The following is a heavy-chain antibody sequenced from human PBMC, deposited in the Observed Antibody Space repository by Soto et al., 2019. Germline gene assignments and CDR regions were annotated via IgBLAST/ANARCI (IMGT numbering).Heavy chain of an antibody. V-gene: IGHV1-24*01. Sequence: GASVKVSCKVSGYTLTELSMHWVRQAPGKGLEWMGGFGPEDGETIYAQKFQGRVTMTEDTSTDTAYMELSSLRSEDTAVYYCATDLGDRGSKFDYWGQGTLVTVSS. D-gene: IGHD3-10*01. CDR3: ATDLGDRGSKFDY. CDR1: GYTLTELS. CDR2: FGPEDGET. J-gene: IGHJ4*02.